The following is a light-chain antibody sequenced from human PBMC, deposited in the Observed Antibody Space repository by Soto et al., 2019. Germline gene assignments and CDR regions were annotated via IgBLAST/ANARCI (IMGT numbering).Light chain of an antibody. CDR1: SSEVGYSNH. CDR2: DVN. J-gene: IGLJ3*02. Sequence: QSAPTQPASVSGSPGQSITISCTGASSEVGYSNHVSWYQQHPGKVPKLIIYDVNNRPSGVSDRFSGSKSGNTASLTISGLQSEDDGDYYCSSYTSTDTLVFGGGTKLTVL. V-gene: IGLV2-14*01. CDR3: SSYTSTDTLV.